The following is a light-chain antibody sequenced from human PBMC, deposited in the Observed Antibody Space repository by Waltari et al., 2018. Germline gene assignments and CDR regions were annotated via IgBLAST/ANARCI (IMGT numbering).Light chain of an antibody. V-gene: IGLV2-11*01. CDR2: DVS. CDR1: SRDVGGYNY. Sequence: QSALTQPRSVSGSPGQSVPISCTGTSRDVGGYNYVPWYQQHPGKAPKLMIYDVSKRPSGVPDRFSGSKSGNTASLTISGLQAEDEADYYCCSYAGSYTVVFGGGTKLTVL. J-gene: IGLJ2*01. CDR3: CSYAGSYTVV.